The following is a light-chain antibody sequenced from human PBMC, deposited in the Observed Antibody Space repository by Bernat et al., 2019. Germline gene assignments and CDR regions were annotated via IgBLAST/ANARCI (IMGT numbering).Light chain of an antibody. V-gene: IGLV2-8*01. CDR3: CSYAGSRV. CDR1: SSDVGGYNY. J-gene: IGLJ3*02. Sequence: QSALTQPPSASGSPGQSVTISCTGTSSDVGGYNYVSWYQQHPDKAPKLIISEVSKRPSGVPDRFSGSKSGNTASLTVSGLQAEDEADYYCCSYAGSRVFGGGTKLTVL. CDR2: EVS.